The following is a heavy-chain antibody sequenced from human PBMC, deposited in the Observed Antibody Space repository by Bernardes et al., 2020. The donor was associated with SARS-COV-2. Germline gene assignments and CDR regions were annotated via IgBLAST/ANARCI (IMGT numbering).Heavy chain of an antibody. CDR3: ARSKMATTRVFDY. V-gene: IGHV4-4*07. CDR1: GGSISSYY. CDR2: IYTSGST. D-gene: IGHD1-1*01. J-gene: IGHJ4*02. Sequence: WETLSLTCTVSGGSISSYYWSWILQPAGKGLEWIGRIYTSGSTNYNPSLKSRVTMSVDTSKNQFSLKLSSVTAADTAVYYCARSKMATTRVFDYWGQGTLVTVSS.